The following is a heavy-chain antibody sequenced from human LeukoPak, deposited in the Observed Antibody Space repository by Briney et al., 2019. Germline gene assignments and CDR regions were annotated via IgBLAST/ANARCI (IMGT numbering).Heavy chain of an antibody. CDR2: INAGNGNT. CDR1: GYTFTSYA. D-gene: IGHD6-19*01. CDR3: ARGVGSGWYAASDI. J-gene: IGHJ3*02. V-gene: IGHV1-3*01. Sequence: ASVKVSCKASGYTFTSYAMHWVRQAPGQRLEWMGWINAGNGNTKYSQKFQGRVTITRDTSASTAYMELSSLRSEDTAVYYCARGVGSGWYAASDIWGQGTMVTVSS.